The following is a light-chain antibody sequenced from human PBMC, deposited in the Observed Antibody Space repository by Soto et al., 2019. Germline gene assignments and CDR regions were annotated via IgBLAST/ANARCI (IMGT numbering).Light chain of an antibody. V-gene: IGKV1-5*01. J-gene: IGKJ1*01. CDR1: QSIVRW. CDR3: QHYNSYGT. CDR2: HAP. Sequence: DIQMTQSPSTLPASVGDRVTITCRASQSIVRWLAWYQQRPGKAPKILIHHAPSLGTGGPSRRIGNGSRGRVTLTLSSLQTDGFATYYFQHYNSYGTFGQGTKVDIK.